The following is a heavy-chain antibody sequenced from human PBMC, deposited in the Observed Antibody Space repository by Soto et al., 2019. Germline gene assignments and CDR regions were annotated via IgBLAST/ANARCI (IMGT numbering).Heavy chain of an antibody. CDR1: GYTFTSYD. CDR2: MNPNSGNT. D-gene: IGHD6-13*01. J-gene: IGHJ3*02. V-gene: IGHV1-8*01. Sequence: ASVKVSCKASGYTFTSYDINWVRHATGQGLEWMGWMNPNSGNTGYAQKFQGRVTMTRNTSISTAYMELSSLRSEDTAVYYCASASSRRFPDAFDIWGPGTVVTVAS. CDR3: ASASSRRFPDAFDI.